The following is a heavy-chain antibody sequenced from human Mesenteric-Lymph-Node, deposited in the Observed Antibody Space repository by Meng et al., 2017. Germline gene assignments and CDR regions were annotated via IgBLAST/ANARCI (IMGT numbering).Heavy chain of an antibody. CDR3: ASFDHIPRRNYFDY. D-gene: IGHD2-21*01. CDR1: GGSISSGGYY. J-gene: IGHJ4*02. Sequence: QVQLQEAGPGLVKPSQPLSLTCTVSGGSISSGGYYWSWIRQHPGKGLEWIGYIHHSGSAYYNPSLKSRVSISVDTSKNQFSLNLNSMTAADTAVYYCASFDHIPRRNYFDYWGQGTLVTVSS. CDR2: IHHSGSA. V-gene: IGHV4-30-4*08.